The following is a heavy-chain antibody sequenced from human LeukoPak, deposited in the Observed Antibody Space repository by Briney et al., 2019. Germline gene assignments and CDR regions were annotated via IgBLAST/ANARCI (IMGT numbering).Heavy chain of an antibody. Sequence: GESLQISCKGSGYSFTSYWIGWVRQMPGKGLEWMGIIYPGDSDPRYSPSFQGQVTMSADKSISTAYLQWSSLKASDTAMYYCARTLYGSGSYSFDYWGQGTLVTVSS. D-gene: IGHD3-10*01. CDR3: ARTLYGSGSYSFDY. CDR1: GYSFTSYW. J-gene: IGHJ4*02. V-gene: IGHV5-51*01. CDR2: IYPGDSDP.